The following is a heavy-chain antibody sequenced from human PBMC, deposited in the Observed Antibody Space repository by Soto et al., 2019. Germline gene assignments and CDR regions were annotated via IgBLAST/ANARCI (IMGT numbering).Heavy chain of an antibody. V-gene: IGHV3-23*01. CDR3: ARIRGYWYGLDV. Sequence: EVQLLESGGGLVQPGGSLRLSCAASGFPLSTYGMSWVRQAPGKGLERVSSITGTGGDTYYADSVKGRFTSSRDNSNNMLYLQMNSLRVEDTAVYYCARIRGYWYGLDVWGQGTTITVSS. J-gene: IGHJ6*02. CDR2: ITGTGGDT. CDR1: GFPLSTYG.